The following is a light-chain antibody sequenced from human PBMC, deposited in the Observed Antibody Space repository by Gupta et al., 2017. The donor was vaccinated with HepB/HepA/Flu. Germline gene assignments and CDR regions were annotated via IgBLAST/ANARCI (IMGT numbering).Light chain of an antibody. CDR1: KLGNKF. CDR2: QDT. J-gene: IGLJ3*02. Sequence: YELTQPPSVSVSPGQTASITCSADKLGNKFVCWYHQRPGLSPVLVIYQDTKRPSRIPERLSGSNSGNTATLTITGTQAADEGSYYCQAWDSGTVLFGGGTKLAVL. V-gene: IGLV3-1*01. CDR3: QAWDSGTVL.